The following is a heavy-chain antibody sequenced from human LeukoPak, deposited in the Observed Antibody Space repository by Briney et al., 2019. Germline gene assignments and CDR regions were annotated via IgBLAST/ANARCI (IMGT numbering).Heavy chain of an antibody. V-gene: IGHV1-8*01. CDR2: MNPNSGNT. Sequence: GASVKVSCKASGYTFTSYDINWVRQATGQGLEWMGWMNPNSGNTGYAQKFQGRVTMTRNTSISTAYMELSSLRSEDTAVYYCAKASWVSSADAVLWGQGTLVTVSS. CDR1: GYTFTSYD. J-gene: IGHJ4*02. CDR3: AKASWVSSADAVL. D-gene: IGHD3-16*01.